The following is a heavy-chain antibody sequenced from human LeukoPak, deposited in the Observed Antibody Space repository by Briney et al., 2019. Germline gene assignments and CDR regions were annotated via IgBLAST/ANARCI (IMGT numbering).Heavy chain of an antibody. J-gene: IGHJ4*02. CDR2: ISGSSGST. CDR3: ARVRSGASFDY. CDR1: GFTFSNYA. V-gene: IGHV3-23*01. Sequence: PGGSLRLSCAASGFTFSNYAMSWVRQAPGKGLEWVSAISGSSGSTYYADSVKGRFTISRDNSKNTLYLQMNSLRPEDTAVYYCARVRSGASFDYWGQGTLVTVSS. D-gene: IGHD3-10*01.